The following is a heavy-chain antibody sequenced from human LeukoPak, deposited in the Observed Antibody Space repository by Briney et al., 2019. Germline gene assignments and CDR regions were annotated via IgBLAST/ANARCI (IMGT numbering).Heavy chain of an antibody. J-gene: IGHJ3*02. CDR2: IWYDGSNK. D-gene: IGHD3-10*01. Sequence: GRSLRLSCAASGFTLSHYGMHWVRQAPGKGLEWVSLIWYDGSNKYYADSVKGRFTISRDNSKNTVYLQMNSLRAEDTAVYYCASYKDYDAFDIWGQGTMVTVSS. CDR1: GFTLSHYG. CDR3: ASYKDYDAFDI. V-gene: IGHV3-33*01.